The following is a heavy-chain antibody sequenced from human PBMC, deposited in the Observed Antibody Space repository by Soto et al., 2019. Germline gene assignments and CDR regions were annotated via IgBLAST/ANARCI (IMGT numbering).Heavy chain of an antibody. CDR2: IIPILGIA. D-gene: IGHD3-3*01. J-gene: IGHJ3*02. CDR1: GGTFSSYT. V-gene: IGHV1-69*02. Sequence: QVQLVQSGAEVQKPGSSVKVSCKASGGTFSSYTISWVRQAPGQGLEWMGRIIPILGIANYAQKFQGRVTITADKSTSTAYMELSSLRSEDTAVYYCARFGGTTIFGVVITDAFDIWGQGTMVTVSS. CDR3: ARFGGTTIFGVVITDAFDI.